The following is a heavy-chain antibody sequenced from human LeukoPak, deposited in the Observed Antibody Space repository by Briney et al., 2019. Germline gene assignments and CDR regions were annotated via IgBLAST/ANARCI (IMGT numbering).Heavy chain of an antibody. CDR1: GFTFSLYA. Sequence: PGGSLTLSCAASGFTFSLYAMSWVRQAPGKGLEWIGYIYYSGSTNYNPSLKSRVTISVDTSKNQFSLKLSSVTAADTAVYYCASGYSYGYEGGFDYWGQGTLVTVSS. J-gene: IGHJ4*02. CDR3: ASGYSYGYEGGFDY. CDR2: IYYSGST. D-gene: IGHD5-18*01. V-gene: IGHV4-59*01.